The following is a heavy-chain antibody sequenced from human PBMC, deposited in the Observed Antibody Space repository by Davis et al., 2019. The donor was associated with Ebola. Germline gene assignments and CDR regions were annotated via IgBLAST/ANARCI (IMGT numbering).Heavy chain of an antibody. V-gene: IGHV4-34*01. D-gene: IGHD6-19*01. Sequence: MPGGSLRLSCAVYGGSFSGYYWSWIRQPPAKGLEWNGEINHSGSTNYNPSLTSRVTISVDTSKNQFSLKLSSVTAADTAVYYCARGRSSGWYPHYYYYGMDVWGQGTTVTVSS. CDR2: INHSGST. CDR1: GGSFSGYY. J-gene: IGHJ6*02. CDR3: ARGRSSGWYPHYYYYGMDV.